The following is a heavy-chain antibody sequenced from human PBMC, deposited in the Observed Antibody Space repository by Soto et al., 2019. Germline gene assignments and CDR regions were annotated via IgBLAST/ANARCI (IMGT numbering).Heavy chain of an antibody. CDR1: GFTISGNY. CDR3: ATGLTLPVRPSFDT. J-gene: IGHJ5*02. CDR2: IFSGDNT. V-gene: IGHV3-53*01. Sequence: EVQLVESGGGLIQPGGSLRLSCAASGFTISGNYITWVRQAPGKGLEWVSGIFSGDNTFYSDSVKGRFTISRDSSKNTVYLQMNRLRGDDTAVYFCATGLTLPVRPSFDTWGQGTLLTVSS. D-gene: IGHD2-21*02.